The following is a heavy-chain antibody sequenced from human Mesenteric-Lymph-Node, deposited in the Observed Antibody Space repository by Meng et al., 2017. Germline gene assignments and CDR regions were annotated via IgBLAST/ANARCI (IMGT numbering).Heavy chain of an antibody. V-gene: IGHV1-18*04. CDR1: GYTFSDYY. J-gene: IGHJ4*02. CDR3: ARIGPLDVLLWFGELPESDY. D-gene: IGHD3-10*01. Sequence: ASVKVSCKASGYTFSDYYLHWVRQAPGQGLEWMGWISTYNGDTNYAQKFQDRVTMTTDTSTSTVYMELSRLRSDDTAVYYCARIGPLDVLLWFGELPESDYWGQGTLVTVSS. CDR2: ISTYNGDT.